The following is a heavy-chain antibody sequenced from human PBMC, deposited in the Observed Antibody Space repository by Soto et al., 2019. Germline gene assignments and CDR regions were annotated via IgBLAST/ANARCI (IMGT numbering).Heavy chain of an antibody. CDR2: FDPEDGET. J-gene: IGHJ3*02. V-gene: IGHV1-24*01. Sequence: QVQLVQSGAEVKKPGASVKVSCKVSGYTLTELSMHWVRQAPGKGLEWMGGFDPEDGETIYAQKFQGRVTMTEDTPTDTAYMELSSLRSEDTAVYYCATGAYYDFWSGQNGAFDIWGQGTMVTVSS. D-gene: IGHD3-3*01. CDR3: ATGAYYDFWSGQNGAFDI. CDR1: GYTLTELS.